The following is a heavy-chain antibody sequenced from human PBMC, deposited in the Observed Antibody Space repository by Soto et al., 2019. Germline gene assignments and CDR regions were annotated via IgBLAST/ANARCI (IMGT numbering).Heavy chain of an antibody. V-gene: IGHV1-69*14. Sequence: QVQLVQCGAEVKKPGSSVKVSCKASGGSLSNYGISWVRQAPGQGLEWMGAIIPVFGTPNKAQTFQERVKITPDKSTTTAYMDMRSLTPEDTAVYYYATADATKTVVTTYYAMHVWGQGTTVTVSS. CDR3: ATADATKTVVTTYYAMHV. D-gene: IGHD4-4*01. J-gene: IGHJ6*02. CDR1: GGSLSNYG. CDR2: IIPVFGTP.